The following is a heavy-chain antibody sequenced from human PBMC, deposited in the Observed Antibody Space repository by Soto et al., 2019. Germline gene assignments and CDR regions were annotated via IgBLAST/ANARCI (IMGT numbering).Heavy chain of an antibody. V-gene: IGHV3-48*03. CDR2: ISSSGSTI. J-gene: IGHJ4*02. D-gene: IGHD6-13*01. CDR3: ASGRSSWYAPFDY. CDR1: GFTLSSYE. Sequence: LRLSCAASGFTLSSYEMNWVRQAPGKGLEWVSYISSSGSTIYYADSVKGRFTISRDNAKNSLYLQMNSLRAEDTAVYYCASGRSSWYAPFDYWGQGTLVTVSS.